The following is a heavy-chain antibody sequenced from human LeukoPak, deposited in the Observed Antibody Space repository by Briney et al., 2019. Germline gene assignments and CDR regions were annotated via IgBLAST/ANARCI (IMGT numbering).Heavy chain of an antibody. V-gene: IGHV1-18*04. CDR2: ISAYNGNT. D-gene: IGHD2-2*02. J-gene: IGHJ3*02. CDR3: ARDLRRGYCSSTSCYRFNDAFDI. Sequence: ASVKVSFKASGYTFTIDGISWGRQAPGQGGEWMGWISAYNGNTNYTQKLQGRVTITTDTSTSTDYMELRSLRSDDTAVYYCARDLRRGYCSSTSCYRFNDAFDIWGQGTMVTVSS. CDR1: GYTFTIDG.